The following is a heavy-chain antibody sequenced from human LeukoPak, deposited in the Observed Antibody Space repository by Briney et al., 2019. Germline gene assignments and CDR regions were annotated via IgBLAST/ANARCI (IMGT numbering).Heavy chain of an antibody. V-gene: IGHV3-74*01. CDR1: GFTFSSYW. Sequence: GGSLRLSCAASGFTFSSYWMHWVRQTPGKGLVWVSRINGDGSSTSYADSVKGRLIISRDNAKNMLYLQMNSLRAEDTAVYYCARDLGLNYWGQGTLVTVSS. D-gene: IGHD7-27*01. J-gene: IGHJ4*02. CDR2: INGDGSST. CDR3: ARDLGLNY.